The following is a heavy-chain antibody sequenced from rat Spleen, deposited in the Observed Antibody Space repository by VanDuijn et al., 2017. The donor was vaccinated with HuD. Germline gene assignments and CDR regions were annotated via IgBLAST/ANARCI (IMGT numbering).Heavy chain of an antibody. D-gene: IGHD1-2*01. CDR3: ASSHEQLYPDY. V-gene: IGHV5-25*01. CDR2: ISNTGDNT. Sequence: EVQLVESGGDLVQPGRSLKLSCAASGFTFSNYYMAWVRRAPGKGLEWISSISNTGDNTYYRDSVKGRFTISRDNAKSTLYLRMEGLRSEDTATYYCASSHEQLYPDYWGQGVMVTVSS. CDR1: GFTFSNYY. J-gene: IGHJ2*01.